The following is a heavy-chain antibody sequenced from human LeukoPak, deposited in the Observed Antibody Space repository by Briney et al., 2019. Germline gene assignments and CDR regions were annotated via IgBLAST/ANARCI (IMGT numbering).Heavy chain of an antibody. V-gene: IGHV3-23*01. CDR2: ISGSGGST. CDR3: ARDQSDFWSIGYYYMDV. D-gene: IGHD3-3*01. CDR1: GFTFSSYA. Sequence: GGSLRLSCAASGFTFSSYAMSWVREAPGKGLEWVSAISGSGGSTYYADSVKGRFTISRDNSKNTLYLQMNSLRAEDTAVYYCARDQSDFWSIGYYYMDVWGKGTTVTVSS. J-gene: IGHJ6*03.